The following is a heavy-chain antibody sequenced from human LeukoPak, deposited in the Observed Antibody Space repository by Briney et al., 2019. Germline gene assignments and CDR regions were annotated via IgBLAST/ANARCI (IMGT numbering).Heavy chain of an antibody. J-gene: IGHJ6*03. CDR2: INDNGADT. CDR1: GFTFSSYA. CDR3: AKGLRTGVGPYMGYHYYMDV. Sequence: SGGSLRLSCAASGFTFSSYAMSWVRQAPGKGLKWVSTINDNGADTYYADSVKGRFTTSRDNSYNTVSLQMNSLRDEDTGVYYCAKGLRTGVGPYMGYHYYMDVWGKGATVTVSS. V-gene: IGHV3-23*01. D-gene: IGHD3-16*01.